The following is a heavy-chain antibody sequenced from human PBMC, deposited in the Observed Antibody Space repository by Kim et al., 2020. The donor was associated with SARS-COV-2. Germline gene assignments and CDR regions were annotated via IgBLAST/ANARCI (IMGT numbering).Heavy chain of an antibody. CDR2: INPSGGST. D-gene: IGHD1-26*01. CDR1: GYTFTSYY. V-gene: IGHV1-46*01. CDR3: ARDKGVKVGAPRYYFDY. Sequence: ASVKVSCKASGYTFTSYYMHWVRQAPGQGLEWMGIINPSGGSTSYAQKFQGRVTMTRDTSTSTVYMELSSLRSEDTAVYYCARDKGVKVGAPRYYFDYWGQGTLVTVSS. J-gene: IGHJ4*02.